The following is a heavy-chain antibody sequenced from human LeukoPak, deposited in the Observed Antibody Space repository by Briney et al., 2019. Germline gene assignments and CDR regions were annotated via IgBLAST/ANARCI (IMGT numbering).Heavy chain of an antibody. V-gene: IGHV3-30*02. CDR2: IRYDGSSK. D-gene: IGHD1-26*01. J-gene: IGHJ6*03. CDR3: AKGSGWEASYFYYYMDV. Sequence: GGSLRLSCAASGFTFSSYGIHWVRQAPGKVLEWVAFIRYDGSSKYYVDSVKGRFTISRDNSKNTLYLQMNSLRAEDTAVYFCAKGSGWEASYFYYYMDVWGKGTTVTISS. CDR1: GFTFSSYG.